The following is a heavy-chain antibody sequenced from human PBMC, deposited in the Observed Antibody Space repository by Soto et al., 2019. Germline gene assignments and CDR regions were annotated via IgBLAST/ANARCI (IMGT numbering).Heavy chain of an antibody. D-gene: IGHD1-26*01. CDR2: IHPGDSDT. CDR3: AKWPVGASRNWFDP. J-gene: IGHJ5*02. Sequence: GESLKFSCKGSGYSFTSNWIGWVRQMPGKGLEWMGIIHPGDSDTRYSPSFQGQVTISADKSISTAYLQWSSLKASDTAMYYCAKWPVGASRNWFDPWGQGTLVTVSS. V-gene: IGHV5-51*01. CDR1: GYSFTSNW.